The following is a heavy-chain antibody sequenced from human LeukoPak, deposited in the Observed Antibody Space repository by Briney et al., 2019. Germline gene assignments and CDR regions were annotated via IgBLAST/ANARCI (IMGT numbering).Heavy chain of an antibody. CDR1: GFTFSSYG. Sequence: GGSLRLSCAASGFTFSSYGMHWVRQAPGKGLEWVAVISYDGSNKYYADSVKGRFTISRDNSKNTLYLQMNSLRAEDTAVYYCAKDNSSYSSSCQDYWGQGTLVTVSS. V-gene: IGHV3-30*18. D-gene: IGHD6-13*01. CDR3: AKDNSSYSSSCQDY. J-gene: IGHJ4*02. CDR2: ISYDGSNK.